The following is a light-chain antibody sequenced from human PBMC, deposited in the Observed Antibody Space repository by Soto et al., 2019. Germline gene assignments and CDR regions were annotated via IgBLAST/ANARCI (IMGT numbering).Light chain of an antibody. CDR1: SSDVGSYNL. J-gene: IGLJ3*02. CDR3: CSYAGSSTFVV. V-gene: IGLV2-23*02. Sequence: QSVLTQPASVSGSPGQSITISCTGTSSDVGSYNLVSWYQHHPGKAPKLIIYDVSKRPSGVSNRFSGSKSGNTASLTISGIQAEDEADYYCCSYAGSSTFVVFGGGTKLTVL. CDR2: DVS.